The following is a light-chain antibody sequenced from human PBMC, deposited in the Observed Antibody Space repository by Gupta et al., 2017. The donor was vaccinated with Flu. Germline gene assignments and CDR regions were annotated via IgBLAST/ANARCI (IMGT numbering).Light chain of an antibody. CDR1: SSDVGGYNY. V-gene: IGLV2-14*01. CDR3: SSYTSTTTYV. CDR2: EVS. Sequence: QSALTQPASVSGPPGQSITISCTGTSSDVGGYNYVSWHQQPPGKAPKLMIYEVSKRPAGVSSRFSGSKSGTTASLTISGLQAEDEADYYCSSYTSTTTYVFGTGTKVTVL. J-gene: IGLJ1*01.